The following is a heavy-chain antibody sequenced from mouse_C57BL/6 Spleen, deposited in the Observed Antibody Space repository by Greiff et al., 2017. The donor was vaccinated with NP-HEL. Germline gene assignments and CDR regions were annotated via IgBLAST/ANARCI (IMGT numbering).Heavy chain of an antibody. CDR2: INPNYGTT. CDR1: GYSFTDYN. D-gene: IGHD1-1*01. V-gene: IGHV1-39*01. J-gene: IGHJ4*01. CDR3: ARSDYYSSCFYAMDY. Sequence: VQLQQSGPELVKPGASVKISCKASGYSFTDYNMNWVKQSNGKSLEWIGVINPNYGTTSYNQKFKGKATLTVDQSSSTASMQLNSLTSEDSAVYYCARSDYYSSCFYAMDYWGKGTSVTFSS.